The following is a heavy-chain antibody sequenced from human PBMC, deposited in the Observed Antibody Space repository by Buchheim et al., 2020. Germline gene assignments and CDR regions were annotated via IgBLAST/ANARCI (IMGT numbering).Heavy chain of an antibody. Sequence: EVQLVESGGGLVKPGGSLRLSCAASGFTFSNAWMNWVRQAPGKGLEWVGRIKSKTDGGTTDYAAPVKGSFTISRDDPKTTLYLQMNSLKTEDTAVYYCTTDPDWSGIAELGEGYWGQGTL. CDR2: IKSKTDGGTT. D-gene: IGHD6-13*01. CDR3: TTDPDWSGIAELGEGY. V-gene: IGHV3-15*07. J-gene: IGHJ4*02. CDR1: GFTFSNAW.